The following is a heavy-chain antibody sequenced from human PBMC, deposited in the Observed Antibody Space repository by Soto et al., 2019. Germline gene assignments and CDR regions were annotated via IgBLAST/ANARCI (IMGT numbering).Heavy chain of an antibody. J-gene: IGHJ3*02. CDR3: ARDTYYYDSSDHFSADAFDI. D-gene: IGHD3-22*01. CDR2: ISNDGSST. V-gene: IGHV3-74*01. Sequence: GGSLRLSCAASGFTSSSYWIHWVRQAPGKGLVWVSRISNDGSSTNYADSVKGRFTISRDNDKNTVYLQMNSLRAEDTAVYYCARDTYYYDSSDHFSADAFDIWGQGTMVTVS. CDR1: GFTSSSYW.